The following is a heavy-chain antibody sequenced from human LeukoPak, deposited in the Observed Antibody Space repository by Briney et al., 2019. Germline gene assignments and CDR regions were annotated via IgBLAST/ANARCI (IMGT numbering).Heavy chain of an antibody. CDR3: ARVPRSPGLSGSFPFDY. J-gene: IGHJ4*02. V-gene: IGHV3-21*01. Sequence: GGSLRLSCAASGFTFSSYSMNWVRQAPGKGLEWVSSISSSSSYIYYADSVKGRFTISRDSAKNSLYLQMNSLRAEDTAVYYCARVPRSPGLSGSFPFDYWGQGTLVTVSS. CDR1: GFTFSSYS. D-gene: IGHD3-10*01. CDR2: ISSSSSYI.